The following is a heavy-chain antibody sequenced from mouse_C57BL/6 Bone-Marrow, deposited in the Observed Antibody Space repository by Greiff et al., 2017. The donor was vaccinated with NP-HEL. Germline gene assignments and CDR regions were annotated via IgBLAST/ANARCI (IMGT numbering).Heavy chain of an antibody. V-gene: IGHV5-17*01. Sequence: EVKLVESGGGLVKPGGSLKLSCAASGFTFSDYGMHWVRQAPEKGLEWVAYISSGSSTIYYADTVKGQFTISRDNANNTLFLQMTSLRSEDTAMYYCARGYSNPFAYWGQGTLVTVSA. CDR1: GFTFSDYG. J-gene: IGHJ3*01. CDR3: ARGYSNPFAY. D-gene: IGHD2-5*01. CDR2: ISSGSSTI.